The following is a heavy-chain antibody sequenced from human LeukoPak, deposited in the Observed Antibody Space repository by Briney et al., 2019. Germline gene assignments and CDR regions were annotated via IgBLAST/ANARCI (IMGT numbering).Heavy chain of an antibody. Sequence: SQTLSLTCTVSGGSISSGSYYWSWIRQPAGKGLEWIGRIYTSGSTNYNPSLKSRVTISVDTSKNQFSLKLSSVTAADTAVYYCARARYCSGGSCYARRWYFDLWGRGTLVTVSS. CDR3: ARARYCSGGSCYARRWYFDL. V-gene: IGHV4-61*02. J-gene: IGHJ2*01. D-gene: IGHD2-15*01. CDR1: GGSISSGSYY. CDR2: IYTSGST.